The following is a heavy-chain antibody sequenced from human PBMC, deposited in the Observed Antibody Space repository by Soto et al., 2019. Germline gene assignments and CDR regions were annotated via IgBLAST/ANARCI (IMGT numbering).Heavy chain of an antibody. CDR3: AGSTGAYYDFWSGYRGRVVLDY. CDR2: ISAYNGNT. CDR1: GYTFTSYG. J-gene: IGHJ4*02. D-gene: IGHD3-3*01. Sequence: ASVKVSCKASGYTFTSYGISWVRQAPGQGLEWMGWISAYNGNTNYAQKLQGRVTMTTDTSTSTAYMGLRSLRSDDTAVYYCAGSTGAYYDFWSGYRGRVVLDYWGQGTLVTVSS. V-gene: IGHV1-18*01.